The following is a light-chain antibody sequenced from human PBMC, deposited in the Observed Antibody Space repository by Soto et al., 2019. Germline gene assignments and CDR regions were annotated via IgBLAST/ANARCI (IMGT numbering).Light chain of an antibody. J-gene: IGKJ1*01. Sequence: EIVLTQSPGTLSLSPGERATLSCRASQSVSSSYLAWYQQKPGQAPRLLIFGASSRATGIPDRFSGSGSGTDFTLTISRLEPEDFAVYYCQHYETFGQGTTVEIK. V-gene: IGKV3-20*01. CDR2: GAS. CDR1: QSVSSSY. CDR3: QHYET.